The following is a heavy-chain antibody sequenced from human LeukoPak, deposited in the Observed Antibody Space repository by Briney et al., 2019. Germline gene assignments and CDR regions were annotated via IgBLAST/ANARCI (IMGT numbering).Heavy chain of an antibody. D-gene: IGHD6-19*01. V-gene: IGHV3-53*01. CDR3: ARGDSSGYYYFDY. J-gene: IGHJ4*02. Sequence: GGSQRLSCAASGFTISSNYMSWVRQAPGKGLEWVSVIYSGGNTYYADSVKGRFTISRDNSKNTLYLQMNSLRAEDTAVYYCARGDSSGYYYFDYWGQGTLVTVSS. CDR2: IYSGGNT. CDR1: GFTISSNY.